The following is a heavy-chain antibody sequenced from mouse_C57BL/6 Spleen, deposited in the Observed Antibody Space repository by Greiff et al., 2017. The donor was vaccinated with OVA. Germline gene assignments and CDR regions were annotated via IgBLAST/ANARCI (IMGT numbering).Heavy chain of an antibody. D-gene: IGHD2-3*01. J-gene: IGHJ2*01. CDR3: ARSHINDGYSDY. CDR2: IYPSDSET. V-gene: IGHV1-52*01. CDR1: GYTFTTYR. Sequence: VQLQQSGAELVRPGSSVKLSCKASGYTFTTYRMHWVKQRPIQGLEWIGNIYPSDSETHYNQKFKDKATLTVDKSSSTAYRQLSSLTSEDAAVYYGARSHINDGYSDYWGQGTTLTVSS.